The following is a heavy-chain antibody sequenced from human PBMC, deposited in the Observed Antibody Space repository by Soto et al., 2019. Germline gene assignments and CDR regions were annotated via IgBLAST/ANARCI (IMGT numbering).Heavy chain of an antibody. D-gene: IGHD3-22*01. Sequence: EVQLVESGGGLVQPGGSLRLSCTASGFTFSSSWMHWVRQVPGKGLVWVSRINSDGSSTSYADSVKGRFTISRDNATNTLYLQMNSLRAEATAVYYCARDRYYYDSSGIFEYWGQGTLVTVSS. CDR3: ARDRYYYDSSGIFEY. V-gene: IGHV3-74*01. CDR2: INSDGSST. CDR1: GFTFSSSW. J-gene: IGHJ4*02.